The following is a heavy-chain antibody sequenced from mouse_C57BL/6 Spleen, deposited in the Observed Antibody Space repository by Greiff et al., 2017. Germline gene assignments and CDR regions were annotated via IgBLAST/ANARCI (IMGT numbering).Heavy chain of an antibody. CDR3: EREDDGSSYDYFDY. Sequence: DVMLVESGGGLVKPGGSLKLSCAASGFTFSSYAMSWVRQTPEKRLEWVATISDGGSYTYYPDNVKGRFTISRDNAENNLYLQMSRLKSEDTAMYYCEREDDGSSYDYFDYWGQGTTLTVSS. CDR1: GFTFSSYA. J-gene: IGHJ2*01. D-gene: IGHD1-1*01. V-gene: IGHV5-4*01. CDR2: ISDGGSYT.